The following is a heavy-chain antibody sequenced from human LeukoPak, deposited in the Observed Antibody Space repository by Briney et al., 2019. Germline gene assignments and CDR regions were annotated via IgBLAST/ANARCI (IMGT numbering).Heavy chain of an antibody. CDR2: IYYSGST. CDR3: ARRRYYYDSSGYSHDAFDI. J-gene: IGHJ3*02. Sequence: VKPSETLSLTCTVSGGSISSYYWGWIRQPPGKGLEWIGYIYYSGSTNYNPSLKSRVTISVDTSKNQFSLKLSSVTAADTAVYYCARRRYYYDSSGYSHDAFDIWGQGTMVTVSS. D-gene: IGHD3-22*01. V-gene: IGHV4-59*08. CDR1: GGSISSYY.